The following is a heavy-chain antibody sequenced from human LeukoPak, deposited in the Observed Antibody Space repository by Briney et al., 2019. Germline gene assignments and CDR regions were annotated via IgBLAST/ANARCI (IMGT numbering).Heavy chain of an antibody. Sequence: GGSLRLSCAASGSTFSNYAMHWVRQAPGKGLEWMSVLSYDARNKYFADSVKGRFAISRDNSKNTLYLQMNSLRAEDTAVYNCAKGDFYGSGRDYYYYMDVWGKGTTVTISS. CDR3: AKGDFYGSGRDYYYYMDV. CDR1: GSTFSNYA. V-gene: IGHV3-30*09. D-gene: IGHD3-10*01. J-gene: IGHJ6*03. CDR2: LSYDARNK.